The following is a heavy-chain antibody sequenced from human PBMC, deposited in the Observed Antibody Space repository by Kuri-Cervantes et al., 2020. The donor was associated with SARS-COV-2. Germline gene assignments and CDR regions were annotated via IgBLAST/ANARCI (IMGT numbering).Heavy chain of an antibody. CDR3: ARGSLYDFWSGYISYFDY. D-gene: IGHD3-3*01. J-gene: IGHJ4*02. Sequence: GSLRLSCAASGFTFSSYAMHWVRQAPGKGLEWVAVISYDGSNKYYADSVKGRFTISRDNSKNTLYLQMNSLRAEDTAVYYCARGSLYDFWSGYISYFDYWGQGTLVTVSS. CDR2: ISYDGSNK. CDR1: GFTFSSYA. V-gene: IGHV3-30-3*01.